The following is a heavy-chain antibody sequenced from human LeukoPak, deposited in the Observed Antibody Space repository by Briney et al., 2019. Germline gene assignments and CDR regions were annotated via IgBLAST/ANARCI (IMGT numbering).Heavy chain of an antibody. CDR3: ARLPYYYDSRGYYYAGPFDY. CDR2: IYYSGST. D-gene: IGHD3-22*01. V-gene: IGHV4-28*01. J-gene: IGHJ4*02. CDR1: GYSISSSNW. Sequence: SETLSLTCAVSGYSISSSNWWGWIRQPPGKGLEWIGYIYYSGSTNYNPSLKSRVTISVDTSKNQFSLKLSSVTAADTAVYYCARLPYYYDSRGYYYAGPFDYWGQRTLVTVSS.